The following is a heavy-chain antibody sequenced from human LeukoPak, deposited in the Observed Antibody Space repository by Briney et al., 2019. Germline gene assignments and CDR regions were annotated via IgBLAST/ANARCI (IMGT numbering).Heavy chain of an antibody. CDR3: ARDGSYYEIDY. J-gene: IGHJ4*02. CDR2: IWYDGSNK. V-gene: IGHV3-33*01. D-gene: IGHD1-26*01. CDR1: GFIFSSYG. Sequence: GGSLRLSCAASGFIFSSYGMHWVRQAPGKGLEWVAVIWYDGSNKNYVDSVKGRFTISGDNSKNTLYLQMNSLRAEDTAVYYCARDGSYYEIDYWGQGTLVTVSS.